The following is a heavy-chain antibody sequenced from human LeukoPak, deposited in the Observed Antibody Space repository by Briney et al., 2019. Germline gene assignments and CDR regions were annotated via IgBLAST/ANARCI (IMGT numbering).Heavy chain of an antibody. CDR3: VQVSTFGMVMDY. CDR1: GFIFSSLG. D-gene: IGHD3-3*01. Sequence: GGSLRLSCAASGFIFSSLGMHWVRQAPGKGLEWVAFVQYDGSNKYYADSVKGRFTISRDNSKNTLYLQMKSLRVEDTAVYYCVQVSTFGMVMDYWGQGTLATVSS. CDR2: VQYDGSNK. J-gene: IGHJ4*02. V-gene: IGHV3-30*02.